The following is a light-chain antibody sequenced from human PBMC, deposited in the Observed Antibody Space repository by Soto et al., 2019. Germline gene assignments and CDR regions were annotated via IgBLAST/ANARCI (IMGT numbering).Light chain of an antibody. Sequence: DNQMTQTPSSVSASVGDRVTITCRATQSISSYLSWYQQKPGTAPKLLIYAASNLQSGVASRFSASGSGTDFTLTISGLQPEDSATYYCQETYNIPLTVGGGTEVEIK. CDR1: QSISSY. CDR2: AAS. CDR3: QETYNIPLT. V-gene: IGKV1-39*01. J-gene: IGKJ4*01.